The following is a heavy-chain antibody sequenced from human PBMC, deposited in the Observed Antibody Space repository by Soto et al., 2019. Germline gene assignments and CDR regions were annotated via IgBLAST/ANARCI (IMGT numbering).Heavy chain of an antibody. J-gene: IGHJ4*02. CDR1: GGTLSDYA. Sequence: GASVKVSCKASGGTLSDYAVSWVRQARGQGLEWMGGIMPTVDSANYAQKFQGRLTITADESTSTANMELSSLTSDDTAIYYCAVAAVREILTEQSSGMAVWGQGTLVTVS. V-gene: IGHV1-69*13. CDR2: IMPTVDSA. CDR3: AVAAVREILTEQSSGMAV. D-gene: IGHD3-10*01.